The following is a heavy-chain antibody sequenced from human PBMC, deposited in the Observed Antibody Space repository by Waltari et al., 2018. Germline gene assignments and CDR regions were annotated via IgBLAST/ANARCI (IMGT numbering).Heavy chain of an antibody. D-gene: IGHD1-1*01. CDR1: GGSFNGYS. Sequence: QVQLQQWGAGLLKPSETLSLTCAVYGGSFNGYSLSWTRQPPGKGLEWIGEIHPSGSTAYNPSLTSRVTISGDMSKNQFSLKLTSVTAADTAVYFCARGRDPYKGGSLWGLGTLVTVSS. CDR3: ARGRDPYKGGSL. CDR2: IHPSGST. V-gene: IGHV4-34*01. J-gene: IGHJ4*02.